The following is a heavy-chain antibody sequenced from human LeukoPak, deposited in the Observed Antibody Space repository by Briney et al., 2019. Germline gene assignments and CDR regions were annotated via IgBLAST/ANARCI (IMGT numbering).Heavy chain of an antibody. V-gene: IGHV1-69*05. CDR1: GGTFISYA. CDR3: ARDYDGDYGLLDY. Sequence: SVKVSCKASGGTFISYAISWVRQAPGQGLEWMGGIIPIFGTANYAQKFQGRVTITTDESTSTAYMELSSLRSEDTDVYYCARDYDGDYGLLDYWGQGTLVTVSS. D-gene: IGHD4-17*01. J-gene: IGHJ4*02. CDR2: IIPIFGTA.